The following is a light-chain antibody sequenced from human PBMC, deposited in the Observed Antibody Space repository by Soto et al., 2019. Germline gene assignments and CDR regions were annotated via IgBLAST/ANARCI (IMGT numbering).Light chain of an antibody. V-gene: IGKV1-5*01. CDR1: QSISRW. J-gene: IGKJ1*01. CDR3: QQYNRYPRT. CDR2: DPS. Sequence: DIQMTQSPSTLSASVGDRVTITCRATQSISRWVAWYQQKPGKAPKLLIYDPSSLESGVPSRFSGSGSWTEFTLTISSLQPDDFATNYCQQYNRYPRTFGQGSKVEIK.